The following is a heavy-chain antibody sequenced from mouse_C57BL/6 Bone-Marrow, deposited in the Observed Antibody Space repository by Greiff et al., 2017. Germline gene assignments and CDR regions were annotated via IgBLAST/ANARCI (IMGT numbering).Heavy chain of an antibody. V-gene: IGHV14-2*01. CDR3: ATEGQATADY. Sequence: EVQRVESGAELVKPGASVKLSCKASGFNINDYYMHWVKQRTEQGLEWIGRIDPEDGDTKYAPKFQGQSTITVDTSSTTAYLQLSSLTSEDTAVYYCATEGQATADYWGQGTTLTVSS. CDR2: IDPEDGDT. CDR1: GFNINDYY. J-gene: IGHJ2*01. D-gene: IGHD3-2*02.